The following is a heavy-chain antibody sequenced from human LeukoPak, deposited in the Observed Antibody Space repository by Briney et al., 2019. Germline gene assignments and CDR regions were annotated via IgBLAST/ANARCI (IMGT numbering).Heavy chain of an antibody. Sequence: KPSATLSLTCAVYGGSFSGYYWSWIRQPPGKGLEWIGEINHSGSTNYNPSLKSRVTISVDTSKNQFSLKLSSVTAADTAVYYCARRRNLRGSAFDIWGQGTMVTVSS. D-gene: IGHD2-15*01. CDR3: ARRRNLRGSAFDI. V-gene: IGHV4-34*01. CDR1: GGSFSGYY. J-gene: IGHJ3*02. CDR2: INHSGST.